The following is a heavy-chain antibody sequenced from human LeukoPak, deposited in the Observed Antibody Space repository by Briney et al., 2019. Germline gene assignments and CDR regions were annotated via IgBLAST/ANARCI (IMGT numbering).Heavy chain of an antibody. J-gene: IGHJ3*01. CDR1: GFTCSNYE. V-gene: IGHV3-23*01. CDR2: ITSRDGRT. CDR3: ARDPNGDYLGAFDF. Sequence: GGSLRLSCAASGFTCSNYEMNWVRQAPGKGLEWVSSITSRDGRTSYADSVKGRFTVSRDNSKNTLYLQMNYLRVEDTAVYYCARDPNGDYLGAFDFWGQGTLVTVSS. D-gene: IGHD4-17*01.